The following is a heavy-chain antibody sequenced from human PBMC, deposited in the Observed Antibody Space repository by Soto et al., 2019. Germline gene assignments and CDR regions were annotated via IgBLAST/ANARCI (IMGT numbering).Heavy chain of an antibody. J-gene: IGHJ4*02. CDR2: ISYDGSNK. CDR1: GFTFSSYA. D-gene: IGHD1-26*01. CDR3: ARDSGGYRPMAHDY. Sequence: QVQLVESGGGVVQPGRSLRLSCAASGFTFSSYAMHWVRQAPGKGLEWEAVISYDGSNKYYADSVKGGFTISRDKSKNTRYLQMNSLRAEDTAVYYCARDSGGYRPMAHDYWGQGTLVTVSS. V-gene: IGHV3-30-3*01.